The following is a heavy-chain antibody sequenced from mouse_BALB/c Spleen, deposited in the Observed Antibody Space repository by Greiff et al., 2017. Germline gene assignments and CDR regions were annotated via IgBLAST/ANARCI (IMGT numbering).Heavy chain of an antibody. Sequence: EVQVVESGGGLVKPGGSLKLSCAASGFAFSSYDMSWVRQTPEKRLEWVAYISSGGGSTYYPDTVKGRFTISRDNAKNTLYLQMSSLKSEDTAMYYCARQSGTRAFAYWGQGTLVTVSA. D-gene: IGHD4-1*01. J-gene: IGHJ3*01. CDR2: ISSGGGST. CDR3: ARQSGTRAFAY. CDR1: GFAFSSYD. V-gene: IGHV5-12-1*01.